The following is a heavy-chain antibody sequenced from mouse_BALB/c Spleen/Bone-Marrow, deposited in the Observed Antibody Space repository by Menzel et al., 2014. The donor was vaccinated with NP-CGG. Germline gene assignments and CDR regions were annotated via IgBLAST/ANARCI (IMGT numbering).Heavy chain of an antibody. J-gene: IGHJ4*01. CDR1: GYTFTDYA. D-gene: IGHD3-1*01. Sequence: QVQLKESGAELVRPGVSVKISCKGSGYTFTDYAIHWVKQSHAKSLEWIGLISGYYGDAIYNQKFKGKATMTVDKSSSKAYMDLARLTSEDSAIYYCARSEKARNAMDCWGQGTSVTVSS. CDR3: ARSEKARNAMDC. V-gene: IGHV1S137*01. CDR2: ISGYYGDA.